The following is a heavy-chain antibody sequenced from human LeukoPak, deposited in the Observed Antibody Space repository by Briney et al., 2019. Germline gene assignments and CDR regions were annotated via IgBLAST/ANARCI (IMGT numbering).Heavy chain of an antibody. CDR2: IYDDNT. V-gene: IGHV3-23*01. CDR1: GFTVSAYA. J-gene: IGHJ4*02. CDR3: AKDRIAVAGNEWDY. Sequence: GVSLRLSCAASGFTVSAYAMAWVRQAPGKGLEWVSTIYDDNTYYADSVKGRFAISTDNSKNTLYLQMNSLRVEDTAVYYCAKDRIAVAGNEWDYWGQGTLVTVSS. D-gene: IGHD6-19*01.